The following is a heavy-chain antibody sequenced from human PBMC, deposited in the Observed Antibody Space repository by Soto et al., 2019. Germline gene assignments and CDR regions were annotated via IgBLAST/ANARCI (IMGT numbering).Heavy chain of an antibody. CDR2: ISGSGGST. CDR3: AKDGFIGVAGSDLGYFDY. CDR1: GFTFSSYA. Sequence: GGSLRLSCAASGFTFSSYAMSWVRQAPGKGLEWVSAISGSGGSTYYADSVKGRFTISRDNSKNTLYLQMNSLRAEDTAVYYCAKDGFIGVAGSDLGYFDYGGQGTLVTVSS. V-gene: IGHV3-23*01. D-gene: IGHD6-19*01. J-gene: IGHJ4*02.